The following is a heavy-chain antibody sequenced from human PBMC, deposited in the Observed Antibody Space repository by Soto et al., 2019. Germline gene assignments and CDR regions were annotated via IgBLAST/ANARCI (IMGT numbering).Heavy chain of an antibody. J-gene: IGHJ4*02. D-gene: IGHD3-16*01. Sequence: SETLSLTCPVSGGSISSYYWSWIRQPPGKGLEWIGYIYYSGSTNYNPSLKSRVTISVDTSKNQFSLKLSSVTAADTAVYYCARRYGGNFDYWGQGTLVTVSS. V-gene: IGHV4-59*01. CDR3: ARRYGGNFDY. CDR2: IYYSGST. CDR1: GGSISSYY.